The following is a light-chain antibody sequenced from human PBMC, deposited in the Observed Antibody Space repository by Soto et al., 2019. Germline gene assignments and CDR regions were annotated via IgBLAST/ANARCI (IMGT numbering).Light chain of an antibody. J-gene: IGLJ2*01. CDR2: EAN. CDR1: SSDVGGYNS. Sequence: QSVLTQPPSASGSPGQSVTISCTGTSSDVGGYNSVSWYQQHPGKAPKLMIYEANKRPSGVPDRFSGSKSGNTASLTVSGLQAEDEADYYCSSSAGSNNLVFGGGTKLTVL. CDR3: SSSAGSNNLV. V-gene: IGLV2-8*01.